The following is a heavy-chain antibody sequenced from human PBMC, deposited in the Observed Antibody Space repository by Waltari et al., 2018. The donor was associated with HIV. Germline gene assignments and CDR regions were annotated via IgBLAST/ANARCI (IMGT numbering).Heavy chain of an antibody. CDR1: GFTFSSYA. CDR2: ISGSGGST. D-gene: IGHD3-22*01. Sequence: EVQLLESGGGLVQPGGSLRLSCAASGFTFSSYAMSWVRQAPGKGLEWVSAISGSGGSTYYADSVKGRFTISRDNSKNTLYLQMNSLRAEDTAVYYCAKDPTYYYDSSGLRGHYFDYWGQGTLVTVSS. V-gene: IGHV3-23*01. J-gene: IGHJ4*02. CDR3: AKDPTYYYDSSGLRGHYFDY.